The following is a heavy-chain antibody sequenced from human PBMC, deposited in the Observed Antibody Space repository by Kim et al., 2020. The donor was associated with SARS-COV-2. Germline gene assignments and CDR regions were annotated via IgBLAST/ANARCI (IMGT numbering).Heavy chain of an antibody. J-gene: IGHJ4*02. D-gene: IGHD2-21*01. CDR3: GIENVVISDH. CDR1: GFTFSSYP. CDR2: RRSKNYGGTA. Sequence: GGSLRLSCTTSGFTFSSYPISWFRRAPGKGLEWVGFRRSKNYGGTAEYAASVKGRFTISRDDSRGIAYLQMSSLKSEDTGVYFCGIENVVISDHWGQGTL. V-gene: IGHV3-49*03.